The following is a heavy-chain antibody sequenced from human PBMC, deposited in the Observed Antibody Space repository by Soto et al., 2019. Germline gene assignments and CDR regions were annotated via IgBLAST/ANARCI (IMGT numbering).Heavy chain of an antibody. CDR2: IYSGGST. D-gene: IGHD6-19*01. V-gene: IGHV3-66*01. Sequence: GGSLRLSCAASGFTVSSNYMSWVRQAPGKGLEWVSVIYSGGSTYYADSVKGRFTISRDNSKNTLYLQMNSLRAEDTAVYYCARDRVSSGWPITDYWGQGTLVTVSS. CDR1: GFTVSSNY. J-gene: IGHJ4*02. CDR3: ARDRVSSGWPITDY.